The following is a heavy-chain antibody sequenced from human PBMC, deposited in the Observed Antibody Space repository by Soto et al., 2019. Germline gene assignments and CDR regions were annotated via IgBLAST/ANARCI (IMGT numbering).Heavy chain of an antibody. V-gene: IGHV3-48*03. CDR3: ARVRDGYNLNY. CDR2: ISSSGSTK. D-gene: IGHD5-12*01. J-gene: IGHJ4*02. Sequence: GGSLRLSCAASGFTFSRYEMNWVRQAPGKGLEWVSYISSSGSTKYYADSVKGRSTISRDNAKNSLYLQMNSLRVEDTAVYYCARVRDGYNLNYWGQGAMLTVSS. CDR1: GFTFSRYE.